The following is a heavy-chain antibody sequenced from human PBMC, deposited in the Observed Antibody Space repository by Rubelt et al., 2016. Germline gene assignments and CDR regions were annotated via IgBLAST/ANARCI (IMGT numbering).Heavy chain of an antibody. CDR3: ARWRSGQTGEYYDFWSGHFDY. D-gene: IGHD3-3*01. J-gene: IGHJ4*02. Sequence: GEVKKPGASVKVSCKVSGYTLTELSMHWVRQAPGKGLEWMGGFDPEDGETIYAQKFQGRVTMTEDTSTDTAYMELSSLKSEDTAVYYCARWRSGQTGEYYDFWSGHFDYWGQGTLVTVSS. V-gene: IGHV1-24*01. CDR1: GYTLTELS. CDR2: FDPEDGET.